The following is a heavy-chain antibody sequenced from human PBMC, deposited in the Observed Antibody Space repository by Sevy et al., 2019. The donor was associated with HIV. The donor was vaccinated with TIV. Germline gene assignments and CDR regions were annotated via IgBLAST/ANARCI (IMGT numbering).Heavy chain of an antibody. CDR3: AKESDYYKTPDVDY. J-gene: IGHJ4*02. CDR1: GFPFRAYA. Sequence: GGSLRLSCTASGFPFRAYAMSWVRQAPGKGLEWVSAISGSADRTYYADSVKGRFTISRDNSKNTLYLQMNSLRAEDTAVYYCAKESDYYKTPDVDYWGQGSLVTVPS. CDR2: ISGSADRT. D-gene: IGHD3-22*01. V-gene: IGHV3-23*01.